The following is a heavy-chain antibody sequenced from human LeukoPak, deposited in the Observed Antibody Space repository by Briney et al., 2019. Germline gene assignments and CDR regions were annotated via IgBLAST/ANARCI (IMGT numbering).Heavy chain of an antibody. CDR2: IIPIFGTA. D-gene: IGHD2-2*01. CDR1: GGTFSSYA. Sequence: ASVKVSCKASGGTFSSYAISWVRQAPGQGLEWMGGIIPIFGTANYAQKFQDRVTITADESTSTAYMELSSLRSEDTAVYYCARDGYAPNYYYMDVWGKGTTVTVSS. CDR3: ARDGYAPNYYYMDV. V-gene: IGHV1-69*13. J-gene: IGHJ6*03.